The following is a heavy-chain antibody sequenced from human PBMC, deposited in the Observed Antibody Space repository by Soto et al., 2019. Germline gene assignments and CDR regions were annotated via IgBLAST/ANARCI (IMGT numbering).Heavy chain of an antibody. J-gene: IGHJ4*02. Sequence: QVQLVQSGAEVKKPGASVKVSCKASGYTFSSYFISWVRQAPGQGLEWMGWISAYNGNTNYAQNLQGRVTMTTDTATSTAYIELRSLRSDDTAVYYCARDLPPVDYWGQGTLVTVSS. CDR2: ISAYNGNT. CDR3: ARDLPPVDY. V-gene: IGHV1-18*01. CDR1: GYTFSSYF.